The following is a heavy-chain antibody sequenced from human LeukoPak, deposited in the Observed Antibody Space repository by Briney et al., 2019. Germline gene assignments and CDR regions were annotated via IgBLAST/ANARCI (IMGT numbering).Heavy chain of an antibody. D-gene: IGHD5-24*01. CDR3: ARIGYNHYFDY. Sequence: ASVKVSCKASGYTFTVYYLHWVRQAPGQGLEWMGWINPNSGGTNFAQTFQGRVTMTRDTSITTAYMELSRLRSDDTAVYYCARIGYNHYFDYWGQGTLVTVSS. CDR2: INPNSGGT. V-gene: IGHV1-2*02. J-gene: IGHJ4*02. CDR1: GYTFTVYY.